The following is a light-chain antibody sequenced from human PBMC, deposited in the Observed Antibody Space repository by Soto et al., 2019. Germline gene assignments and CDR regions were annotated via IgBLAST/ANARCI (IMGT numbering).Light chain of an antibody. CDR3: QQYNNWPRT. V-gene: IGKV3-15*01. CDR2: DAS. CDR1: QTVIRY. Sequence: EIVLTQSPATLSLSPGERATLSCRASQTVIRYLAWYQQNRGQAPRLLIYDASYRATGFPARFRGSGSGTEFTLTISSLQSEDFAVYYCQQYNNWPRTFGQGTKLEIK. J-gene: IGKJ2*01.